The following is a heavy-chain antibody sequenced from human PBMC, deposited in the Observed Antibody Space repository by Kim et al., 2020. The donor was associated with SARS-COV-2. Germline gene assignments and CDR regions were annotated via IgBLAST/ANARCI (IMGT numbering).Heavy chain of an antibody. CDR3: ARHGGVAAAGKMDY. J-gene: IGHJ4*01. D-gene: IGHD6-13*01. CDR2: IYYSGST. Sequence: SETLSLTCTVSGGSISSSSYYWGWIRQPPGKGLEWIGSIYYSGSTYYNPSLKSRVTISVDTSKNQFSLKLSSVTAADTAVYYCARHGGVAAAGKMDYWG. V-gene: IGHV4-39*01. CDR1: GGSISSSSYY.